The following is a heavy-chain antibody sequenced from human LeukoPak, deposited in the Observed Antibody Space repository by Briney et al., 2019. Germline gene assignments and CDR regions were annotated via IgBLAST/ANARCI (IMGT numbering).Heavy chain of an antibody. V-gene: IGHV3-48*01. CDR2: ISSSSSII. Sequence: GGSLRLSCAASGFTFSSYSMSWVRQAPGKGLEWVSYISSSSSIIYYADSVKGRFTISRDNAKNSLYLQMNSLRAEDTAVYYCASGDYDFWSGYYNPFDYWGQGTLVTVSS. CDR3: ASGDYDFWSGYYNPFDY. D-gene: IGHD3-3*01. CDR1: GFTFSSYS. J-gene: IGHJ4*02.